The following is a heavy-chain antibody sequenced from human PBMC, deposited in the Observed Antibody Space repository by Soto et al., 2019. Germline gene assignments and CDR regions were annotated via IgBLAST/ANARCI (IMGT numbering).Heavy chain of an antibody. CDR3: AKKVTPGPGSQYFDY. Sequence: GGSLRLSCAASGFTFSSYSMSWGRQAPGKGLEWVSGFRTGGDDGTTYYADSVKGRFTISRDNSKNTLFLQMNSLRAEDTAIYYCAKKVTPGPGSQYFDYCGQGTLVTVS. CDR2: FRTGGDDGTT. CDR1: GFTFSSYS. V-gene: IGHV3-23*01. J-gene: IGHJ4*02. D-gene: IGHD3-10*01.